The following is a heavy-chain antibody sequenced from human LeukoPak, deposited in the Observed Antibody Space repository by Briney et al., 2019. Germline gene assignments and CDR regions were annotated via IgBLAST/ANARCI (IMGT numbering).Heavy chain of an antibody. CDR1: GGSISSSSYY. CDR2: IYYSGST. D-gene: IGHD5-12*01. Sequence: SETLSLTCTVSGGSISSSSYYWGWIRLPPGTGLEWIGSIYYSGSTYYNPSLKSRVTISVDTSKNQFSLKLSSVTAADTAVYYCARREGGYRSYYYYMDVWGKGTTVTVSS. J-gene: IGHJ6*03. CDR3: ARREGGYRSYYYYMDV. V-gene: IGHV4-39*01.